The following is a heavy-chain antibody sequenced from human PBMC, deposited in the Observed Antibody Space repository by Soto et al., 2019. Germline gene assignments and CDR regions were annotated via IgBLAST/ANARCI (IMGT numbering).Heavy chain of an antibody. Sequence: EVQLVESGGGLAQPGGSLRLSCAASGFTFSIDAMDWVRQAQGKGLEYVSGISSNGIGTYYASSVKGRFTISRDNSRDTVYLQMDSLRPEDMAVYYCARRARAYYYYMDVWGKGTTVTVS. CDR1: GFTFSIDA. CDR2: ISSNGIGT. D-gene: IGHD6-6*01. V-gene: IGHV3-64*01. J-gene: IGHJ6*03. CDR3: ARRARAYYYYMDV.